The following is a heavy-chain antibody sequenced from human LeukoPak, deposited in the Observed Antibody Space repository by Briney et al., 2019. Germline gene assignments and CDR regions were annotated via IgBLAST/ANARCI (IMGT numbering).Heavy chain of an antibody. Sequence: GGPLRLSCAASGFTFSSYAMSWVRQAPGKGLEWVSAISGSGGSTYYADSVKGRFTISRDNSKNTLYLQMNSLRAEDTAVYYCAKGVGYCGGDCTPDYYYYGMDVWGQGTTVTVSS. CDR3: AKGVGYCGGDCTPDYYYYGMDV. CDR1: GFTFSSYA. V-gene: IGHV3-23*01. J-gene: IGHJ6*02. D-gene: IGHD2-21*02. CDR2: ISGSGGST.